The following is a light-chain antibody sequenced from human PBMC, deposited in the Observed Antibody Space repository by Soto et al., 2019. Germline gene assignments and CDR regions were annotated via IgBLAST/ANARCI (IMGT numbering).Light chain of an antibody. V-gene: IGKV3-11*01. J-gene: IGKJ4*01. CDR1: QSVSSY. CDR2: DAS. CDR3: QQRSTPLT. Sequence: EIVLTQSPATLSLSPGERATLSCRASQSVSSYLAWYQQKPGQAPRLLIYDASSRATGIPARFSGRGSGTDFTLTISSLEPEDFAVYYCQQRSTPLTFGGGTKVEIK.